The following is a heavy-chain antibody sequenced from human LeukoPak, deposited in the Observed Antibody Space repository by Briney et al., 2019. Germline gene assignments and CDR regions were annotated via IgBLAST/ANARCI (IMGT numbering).Heavy chain of an antibody. CDR2: ISSSGSTI. Sequence: PGGSLRLSCAASGFTFSDYYMGWIRQAPGKGLEWVSYISSSGSTIYYADSVKGRFTISRDNAKNSLYLQMNSLRAEDTAVYYCARDPWGARSSLDCWGQGTLVTVSS. D-gene: IGHD1-26*01. V-gene: IGHV3-11*04. CDR1: GFTFSDYY. CDR3: ARDPWGARSSLDC. J-gene: IGHJ4*02.